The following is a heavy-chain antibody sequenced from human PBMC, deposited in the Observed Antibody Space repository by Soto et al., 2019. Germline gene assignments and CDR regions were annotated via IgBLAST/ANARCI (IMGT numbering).Heavy chain of an antibody. V-gene: IGHV1-18*01. CDR3: AREGNRDGYNFYYYYGMDV. Sequence: ALVKVSCKASGYTFTSYGISWVRQAPGQGLEWMGWISAYNGNTNYAQKLQGRVTMTTDTSTSTAYMELRSLRSDDTAVYYCAREGNRDGYNFYYYYGMDVWGQGTTVTVSS. J-gene: IGHJ6*02. D-gene: IGHD5-12*01. CDR2: ISAYNGNT. CDR1: GYTFTSYG.